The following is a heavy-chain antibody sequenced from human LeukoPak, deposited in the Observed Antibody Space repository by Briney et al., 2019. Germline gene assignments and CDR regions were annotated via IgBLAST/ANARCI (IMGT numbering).Heavy chain of an antibody. CDR3: ARHPYCSGGSCYSDY. D-gene: IGHD2-15*01. CDR2: IYPGDSDT. V-gene: IGHV5-51*01. J-gene: IGHJ4*02. CDR1: GYSSTSYW. Sequence: GESLKISCKGSGYSSTSYWIGWVRQMPGKGLEWMGIIYPGDSDTRYSPSFQGQVTISADKSISTAYLQWSSLKASDTAMYYCARHPYCSGGSCYSDYWGQGTLVTVSS.